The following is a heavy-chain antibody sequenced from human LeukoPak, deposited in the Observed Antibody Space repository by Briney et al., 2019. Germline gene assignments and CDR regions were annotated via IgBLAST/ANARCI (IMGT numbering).Heavy chain of an antibody. CDR2: SNAGSGYT. V-gene: IGHV1-3*02. CDR3: ARGGIDYSLGY. D-gene: IGHD4-11*01. CDR1: GYTFTTNA. J-gene: IGHJ4*02. Sequence: ASVKVSCKASGYTFTTNAIHWVRQAPGQRLEWMGWSNAGSGYTKYSQEFQGRVTITTDTSASTAYMELRSLRSDDTAVYYCARGGIDYSLGYWGQGTLVTVSS.